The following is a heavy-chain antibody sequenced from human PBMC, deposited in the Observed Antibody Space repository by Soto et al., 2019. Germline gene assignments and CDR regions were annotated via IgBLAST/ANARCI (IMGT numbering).Heavy chain of an antibody. CDR3: ARRENEVWFGELLRTYYYYYGMDV. D-gene: IGHD3-10*01. CDR2: IIPIFGTA. CDR1: GGTFSSYA. Sequence: SVKVSFKASGGTFSSYAISWVRHAPGQVLEWMGGIIPIFGTANYAQKFQGRVTITADESTSTAYMELRSLRSDDTAVYYCARRENEVWFGELLRTYYYYYGMDVWGQGTTVTVS. V-gene: IGHV1-69*13. J-gene: IGHJ6*02.